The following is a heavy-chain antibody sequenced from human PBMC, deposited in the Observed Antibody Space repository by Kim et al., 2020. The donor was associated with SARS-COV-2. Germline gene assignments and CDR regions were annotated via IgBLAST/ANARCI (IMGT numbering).Heavy chain of an antibody. CDR2: IYYSGST. D-gene: IGHD3-22*01. J-gene: IGHJ3*02. Sequence: SETLSLTCTVSGGSISSYYWSWIRQPPGKGLEWIGYIYYSGSTNYNPSLKSRVTISVDTSKNQFSLKLSSVTAADTAVYYCARLDYDSSGGEAKTDAFDIWGQGTMVTVSS. CDR1: GGSISSYY. CDR3: ARLDYDSSGGEAKTDAFDI. V-gene: IGHV4-59*08.